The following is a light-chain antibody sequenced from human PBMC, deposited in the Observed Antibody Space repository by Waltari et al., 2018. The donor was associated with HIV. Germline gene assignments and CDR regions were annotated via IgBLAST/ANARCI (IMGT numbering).Light chain of an antibody. CDR1: SSDVGGYNY. J-gene: IGLJ1*01. V-gene: IGLV2-11*01. Sequence: QSALTQPRSVSGSPGQSVTISCTGTSSDVGGYNYVSWYQQHPGKPPKLMIYDVNKRPSGVSNRFSGSKSGNTASLTISGLQAEDEADYYCCSCPRSGIRYVFGTGTKVTVL. CDR3: CSCPRSGIRYV. CDR2: DVN.